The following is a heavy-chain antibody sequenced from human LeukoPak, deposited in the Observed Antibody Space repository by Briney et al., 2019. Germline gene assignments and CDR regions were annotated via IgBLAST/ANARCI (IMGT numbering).Heavy chain of an antibody. Sequence: SETLSLTCAVSGGSISSGGYSWSWIRQPPGKGLEWIGYIYHSGSTYYNPSLKSRVTISVDRSKNQFSLKLSSVTAADTAVYYCASIVVAEGYFQHWGQGTLVTVSS. D-gene: IGHD2-21*01. V-gene: IGHV4-30-2*01. J-gene: IGHJ1*01. CDR2: IYHSGST. CDR1: GGSISSGGYS. CDR3: ASIVVAEGYFQH.